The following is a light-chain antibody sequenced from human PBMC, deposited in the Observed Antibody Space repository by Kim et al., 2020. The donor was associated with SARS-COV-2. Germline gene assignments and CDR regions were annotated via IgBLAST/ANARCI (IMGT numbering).Light chain of an antibody. CDR2: GAS. CDR1: KVFGRN. Sequence: SPGEGAPPSARAGKVFGRNLAWYRRKPGKTPRPLTCGASTRATGIPARFSGGGSGTEFTLPINGLQSEDFAVYYCQQYKNWLTFGGGTKVDIK. CDR3: QQYKNWLT. J-gene: IGKJ4*01. V-gene: IGKV3-15*01.